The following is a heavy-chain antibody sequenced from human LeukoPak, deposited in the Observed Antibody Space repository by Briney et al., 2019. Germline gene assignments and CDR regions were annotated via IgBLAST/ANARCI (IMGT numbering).Heavy chain of an antibody. CDR1: GFTFSSYA. CDR2: ISGSGGST. Sequence: GGSLRLSCAASGFTFSSYAMSWVRQAPGKGLEWVSAISGSGGSTYYADSVKGRFTISRDNSKNTLYLQMNSLRAEDTALYHCARGSSTSGNYYFDYWGQGTLVTVSS. V-gene: IGHV3-23*01. CDR3: ARGSSTSGNYYFDY. D-gene: IGHD2-2*01. J-gene: IGHJ4*02.